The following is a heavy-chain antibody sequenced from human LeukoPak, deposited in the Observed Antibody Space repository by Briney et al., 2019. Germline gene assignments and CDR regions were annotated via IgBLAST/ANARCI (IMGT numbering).Heavy chain of an antibody. CDR1: GYTFTSYY. J-gene: IGHJ3*02. Sequence: ASVKVSCKASGYTFTSYYMHWVRQAPGQGLEWMGIINPSGGSTSYAQKFQDRVTMTRDTSITTAYMELSRLRSDDTAVYYCARGRGNMTTGSAAFDIWGQGTMVTVSS. CDR3: ARGRGNMTTGSAAFDI. V-gene: IGHV1-46*01. CDR2: INPSGGST. D-gene: IGHD4-11*01.